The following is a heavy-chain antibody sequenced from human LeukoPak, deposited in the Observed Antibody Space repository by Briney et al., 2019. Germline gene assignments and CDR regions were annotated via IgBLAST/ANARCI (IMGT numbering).Heavy chain of an antibody. D-gene: IGHD1-20*01. CDR3: ARDNWNYYDY. J-gene: IGHJ4*02. CDR1: GGSISSGGYY. V-gene: IGHV4-61*02. CDR2: IYTSGST. Sequence: SETLSLTCTVSGGSISSGGYYWSWIRQPAGKGLEWIGRIYTSGSTNYNPSLKSRVTISVDTSKNQFSLKLSSVTAADTAVYYCARDNWNYYDYWGQGTLVTVSS.